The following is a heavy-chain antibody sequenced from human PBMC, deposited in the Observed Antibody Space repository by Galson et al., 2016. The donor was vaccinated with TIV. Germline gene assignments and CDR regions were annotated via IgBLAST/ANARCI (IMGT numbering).Heavy chain of an antibody. D-gene: IGHD5-18*01. J-gene: IGHJ6*02. CDR2: IIPLFRTT. V-gene: IGHV1-69*13. CDR1: GGTFSSYV. Sequence: SVKVSCKASGGTFSSYVFNWVRLAPGQGLKWMGGIIPLFRTTNYAQKFQGRVTITADESTNTAYMELNSLRSGDTAVYYCASDRNTAFDTYHYYYGMDVWGHGTTVTVSS. CDR3: ASDRNTAFDTYHYYYGMDV.